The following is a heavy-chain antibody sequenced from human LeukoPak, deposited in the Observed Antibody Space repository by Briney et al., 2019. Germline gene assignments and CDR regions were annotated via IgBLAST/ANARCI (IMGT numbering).Heavy chain of an antibody. D-gene: IGHD3-10*01. V-gene: IGHV3-23*01. Sequence: GGSLRLSCAASGFTFSSYAMGWVRQAPGKGLEWVSAISGSGGSTYYADSVKGRFTISRDNSKNTLYLQMNSLRAEDTAVYYCAKSLGVRITMVRGADYWGQGTLVTVSS. CDR1: GFTFSSYA. CDR3: AKSLGVRITMVRGADY. J-gene: IGHJ4*02. CDR2: ISGSGGST.